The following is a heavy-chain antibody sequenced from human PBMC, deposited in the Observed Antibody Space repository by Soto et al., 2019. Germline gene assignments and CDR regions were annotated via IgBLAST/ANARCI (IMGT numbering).Heavy chain of an antibody. CDR1: GGTFTSYA. D-gene: IGHD4-17*01. V-gene: IGHV1-69*01. CDR3: ARDASDYGDPPYFDY. CDR2: IIPIFGTA. J-gene: IGHJ4*02. Sequence: QVQLVQSGAEVEKPGSSVMLSCKAYGGTFTSYAISWVRQAPGHGLEWMGGIIPIFGTANYAQKFQGRVMITADESTSTAYMELSSLRFEDTGVYYCARDASDYGDPPYFDYWGQGTLVTVSS.